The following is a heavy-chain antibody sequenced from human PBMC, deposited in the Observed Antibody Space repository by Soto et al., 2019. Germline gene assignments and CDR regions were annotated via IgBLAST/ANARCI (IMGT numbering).Heavy chain of an antibody. V-gene: IGHV4-31*03. Sequence: TLSLTCTVSGGSISSGGYYWSWIRQHPGKGLEWIGYIYYSGSTYYNPSLKSRVTISVDTSKNQFSLKLSSVTAADTAVYYCARDIYSSGWYRNDYFDYWGQGTLVTV. CDR3: ARDIYSSGWYRNDYFDY. CDR2: IYYSGST. J-gene: IGHJ4*02. D-gene: IGHD6-19*01. CDR1: GGSISSGGYY.